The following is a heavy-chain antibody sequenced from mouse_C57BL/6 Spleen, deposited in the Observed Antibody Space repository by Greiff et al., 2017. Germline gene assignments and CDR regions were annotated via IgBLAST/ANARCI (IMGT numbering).Heavy chain of an antibody. Sequence: VQLQQSGAELVRPGSSVKLSCKASGYTFTSYWMDWVKQRPGQGLEWIGNIYPSDSETHYNQKFKDKATLTVDKSSSTAYMQLSSLTSEDSAVYYCARSAGGGFAYWGQGTLVTVSA. J-gene: IGHJ3*01. CDR1: GYTFTSYW. CDR3: ARSAGGGFAY. D-gene: IGHD1-2*01. V-gene: IGHV1-61*01. CDR2: IYPSDSET.